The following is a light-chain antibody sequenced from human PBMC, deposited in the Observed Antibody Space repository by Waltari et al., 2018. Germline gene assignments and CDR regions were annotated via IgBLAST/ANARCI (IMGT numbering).Light chain of an antibody. J-gene: IGLJ1*01. CDR2: DVD. CDR1: GSDVGGYIY. V-gene: IGLV2-11*01. Sequence: QSALTQPRSVSGSPGQSVTISCTGSGSDVGGYIYVAWYHHHPGRAPKFVIYDVDKRPSGVPDRFSGPQSGKTASLTIAGLQAEDEGDYYCCSYAGRYTFVFGSGTRVTVL. CDR3: CSYAGRYTFV.